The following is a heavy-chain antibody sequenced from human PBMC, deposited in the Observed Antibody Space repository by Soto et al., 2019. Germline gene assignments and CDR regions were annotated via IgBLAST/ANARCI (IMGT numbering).Heavy chain of an antibody. J-gene: IGHJ5*02. V-gene: IGHV1-69*02. CDR1: GGTFSSYT. CDR2: IIPILGIA. CDR3: ARVGGGGYYGSGSFWFDP. Sequence: QVQLVQSGAEVKKPGSSVKVSCKASGGTFSSYTISWVRQAPGQGLEWMGRIIPILGIANYAQKFQGRVTITADTSTSTAYMELSSLRSEDTAVYYCARVGGGGYYGSGSFWFDPWGQGTLVTVSS. D-gene: IGHD3-10*01.